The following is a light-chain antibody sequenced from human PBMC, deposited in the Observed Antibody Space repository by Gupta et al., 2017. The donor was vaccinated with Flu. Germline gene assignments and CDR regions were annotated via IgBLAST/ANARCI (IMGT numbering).Light chain of an antibody. V-gene: IGKV1-33*01. J-gene: IGKJ4*01. CDR1: QDISNC. CDR3: QHYDTLPPVS. Sequence: ASVGDRVTITCQASQDISNCLNWYQQKPGKAPKLLIFDASHLQTGVPSRFVGSGSETDFTFTITSLQAEDVATYYCQHYDTLPPVSFGGG. CDR2: DAS.